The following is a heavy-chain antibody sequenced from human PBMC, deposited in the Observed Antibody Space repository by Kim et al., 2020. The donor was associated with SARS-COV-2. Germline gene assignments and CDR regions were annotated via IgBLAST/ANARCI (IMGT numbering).Heavy chain of an antibody. J-gene: IGHJ4*02. Sequence: AAAVQGRFTISRDNSKNTLSLQMNSLRVDDTAVYFCAKGYTVAGKSHSFDYWGQGSLVIVSS. V-gene: IGHV3-23*01. CDR3: AKGYTVAGKSHSFDY. D-gene: IGHD6-19*01.